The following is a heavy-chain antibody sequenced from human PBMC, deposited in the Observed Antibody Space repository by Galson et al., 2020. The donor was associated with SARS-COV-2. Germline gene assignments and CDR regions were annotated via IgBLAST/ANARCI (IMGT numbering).Heavy chain of an antibody. Sequence: GGSLRLSCAASGFTFSSYWMHWVRQAPGKGLEWVAHISYGGSNKYYADSVKGRFTVSRDDSKSTLYLQMDSLRAEDTAVYYCAKPYCGGHCLSLDFDYWGRGTPVAISS. CDR3: AKPYCGGHCLSLDFDY. CDR1: GFTFSSYW. J-gene: IGHJ4*02. CDR2: ISYGGSNK. D-gene: IGHD2-21*02. V-gene: IGHV3-30*18.